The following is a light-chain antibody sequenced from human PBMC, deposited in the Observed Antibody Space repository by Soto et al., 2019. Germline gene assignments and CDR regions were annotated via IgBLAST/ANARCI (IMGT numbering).Light chain of an antibody. Sequence: EVVLTQSPGTLSLSPGERAGLSCRASQSVSTNLAWYQQKPGQPPRLLIYFASTRATAVPARFTAGGSGTEFTLTISSLQSDDLAVYYCQQYDKWPRTFGQGTKVDIK. V-gene: IGKV3-15*01. CDR2: FAS. J-gene: IGKJ1*01. CDR3: QQYDKWPRT. CDR1: QSVSTN.